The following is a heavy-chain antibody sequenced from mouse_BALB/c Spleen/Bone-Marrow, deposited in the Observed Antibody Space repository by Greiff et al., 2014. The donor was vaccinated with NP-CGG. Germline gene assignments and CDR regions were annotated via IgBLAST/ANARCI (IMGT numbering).Heavy chain of an antibody. CDR2: SRNKANDYTT. Sequence: EVKLMESGGGLVQPGGSLRLPCATSGFTFSDFYMEWVRQPPGKRLEWIAASRNKANDYTTEYSASVKGRFIVSRDTSQSILYLQMNALRAEDTAIYYGARDYYYGAMDYWGQGTSVTVSS. J-gene: IGHJ4*01. D-gene: IGHD1-1*01. CDR3: ARDYYYGAMDY. CDR1: GFTFSDFY. V-gene: IGHV7-1*02.